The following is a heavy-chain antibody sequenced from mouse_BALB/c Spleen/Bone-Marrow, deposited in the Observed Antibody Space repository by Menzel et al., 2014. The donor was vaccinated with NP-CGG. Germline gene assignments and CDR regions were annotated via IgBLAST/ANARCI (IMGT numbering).Heavy chain of an antibody. D-gene: IGHD2-12*01. CDR1: GFSLTDYG. J-gene: IGHJ4*01. CDR3: AKHYVRYYAMDY. Sequence: VQLQQSGPGLVAPSQRLSITCTVSGFSLTDYGVSWIRQPPGKGLEWLGVIWGGGSTYYNSTLKSRLSISKDNSKSQVFLKMSSLQTDDTAIYYCAKHYVRYYAMDYWGQGTSVTVSS. V-gene: IGHV2-6-5*01. CDR2: IWGGGST.